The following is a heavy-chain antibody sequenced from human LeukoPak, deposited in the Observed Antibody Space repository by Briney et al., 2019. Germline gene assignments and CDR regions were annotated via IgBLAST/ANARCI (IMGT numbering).Heavy chain of an antibody. CDR3: AADPLFNYYGSGSYPNPDY. D-gene: IGHD3-10*01. J-gene: IGHJ4*02. CDR1: GFTFTSSA. Sequence: SVKVSCKASGFTFTSSAVQWVRQARGQRLEWIGWIVVGSGNTIYAQKFQERVTITRDMSTSTAYMELSSLRSEDTAVYYCAADPLFNYYGSGSYPNPDYWGQGTLVTVSS. CDR2: IVVGSGNT. V-gene: IGHV1-58*01.